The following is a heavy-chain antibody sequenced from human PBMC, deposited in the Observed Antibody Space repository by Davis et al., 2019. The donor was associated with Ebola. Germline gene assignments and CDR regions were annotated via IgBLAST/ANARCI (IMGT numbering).Heavy chain of an antibody. CDR1: GYTFTANY. CDR2: INPNSGGT. Sequence: ASVKVPCKASGYTFTANYMHWVRQAPGQGLEWMGWINPNSGGTNYAQKFQGRVTMTRDTSISTAYMELSRLRSDDTAVYYCARDSSDCTGGVCTALFDHWGQGTLVTVSS. V-gene: IGHV1-2*02. D-gene: IGHD2-8*02. CDR3: ARDSSDCTGGVCTALFDH. J-gene: IGHJ4*02.